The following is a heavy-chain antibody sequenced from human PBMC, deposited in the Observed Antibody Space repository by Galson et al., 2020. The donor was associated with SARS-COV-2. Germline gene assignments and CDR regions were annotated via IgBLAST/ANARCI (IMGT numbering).Heavy chain of an antibody. CDR2: ISYDGRNK. D-gene: IGHD1-26*01. V-gene: IGHV3-30*04. J-gene: IGHJ4*02. CDR3: ARPLSGSYWAAFDY. CDR1: GFIFSSYS. Sequence: GGSLRLSCAASGFIFSSYSIHWVRQAPGKGPEWVAVISYDGRNKYYADSVKGRFSISRDNSKNTVYLQMNSLRPEDTAVYYCARPLSGSYWAAFDYWGQGTLVTVSS.